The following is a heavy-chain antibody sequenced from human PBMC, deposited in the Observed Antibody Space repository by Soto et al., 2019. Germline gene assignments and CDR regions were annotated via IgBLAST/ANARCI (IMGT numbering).Heavy chain of an antibody. CDR3: ARDSSASATSYSFDY. Sequence: ASVKVSCKASGYKFSNHYIHWVRQAPVVGLEWMGIINPNGGGTDYAQKFQGRVTMTTDTYASTVHMELSSIRSEDTAVYFCARDSSASATSYSFDYWGQGTLVTVS. CDR2: INPNGGGT. CDR1: GYKFSNHY. D-gene: IGHD3-10*01. V-gene: IGHV1-46*01. J-gene: IGHJ4*02.